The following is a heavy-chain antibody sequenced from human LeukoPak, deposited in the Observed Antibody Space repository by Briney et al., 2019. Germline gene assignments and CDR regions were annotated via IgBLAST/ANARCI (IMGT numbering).Heavy chain of an antibody. CDR3: AREEANLDH. V-gene: IGHV4-59*12. CDR2: IYYSGST. J-gene: IGHJ4*02. Sequence: PSETLSLTCTVSGGSISSYYWNWIRQPPGKGLEWIAYIYYSGSTNYNPSLKSRVTISVDTSKNQFSLKLSSVTPEDTAVYYCAREEANLDHWGQGTLVTVSS. CDR1: GGSISSYY.